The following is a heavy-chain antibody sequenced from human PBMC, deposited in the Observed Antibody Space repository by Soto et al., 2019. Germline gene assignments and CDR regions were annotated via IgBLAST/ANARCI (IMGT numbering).Heavy chain of an antibody. J-gene: IGHJ4*02. Sequence: QITLKESGPTLVKPTQTLTLTCTFSGFSLSTSGVGVAWIRQPPGTALEWLALIYWDDGKRYSPSLKTRPNITKDTSKNQVVLTLTNVDPVHTATYYCPHRPAYDISTGYYPFDYWGQGSLVTVSS. CDR2: IYWDDGK. CDR3: PHRPAYDISTGYYPFDY. CDR1: GFSLSTSGVG. V-gene: IGHV2-5*02. D-gene: IGHD3-9*01.